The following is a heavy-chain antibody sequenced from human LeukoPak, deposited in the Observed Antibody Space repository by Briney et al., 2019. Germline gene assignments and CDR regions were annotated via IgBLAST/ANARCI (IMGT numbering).Heavy chain of an antibody. Sequence: GASVKVSCKASGYTFTSYDINWVRQATGQGLEWMGWMNPNSGNTGYAQKFQGRVTITRNTSVSTAYMELSSLRSEDTAVYYCASPIAVTTAFDYWGQGTLVTVSS. CDR1: GYTFTSYD. V-gene: IGHV1-8*03. D-gene: IGHD4-17*01. CDR2: MNPNSGNT. J-gene: IGHJ4*02. CDR3: ASPIAVTTAFDY.